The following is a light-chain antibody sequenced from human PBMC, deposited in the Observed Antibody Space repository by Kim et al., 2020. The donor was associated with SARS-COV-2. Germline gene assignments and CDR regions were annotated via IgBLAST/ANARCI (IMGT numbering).Light chain of an antibody. Sequence: GQRVTISCSGRSSNIGSNTVNWYQHLPRTAPKLLILINDQRPSGVPARFSGSKSGTSASLAISGLQAEDEAAYYCAAWDDSLNAYVFGGGTKVTV. CDR1: SSNIGSNT. V-gene: IGLV1-44*01. CDR2: IND. J-gene: IGLJ1*01. CDR3: AAWDDSLNAYV.